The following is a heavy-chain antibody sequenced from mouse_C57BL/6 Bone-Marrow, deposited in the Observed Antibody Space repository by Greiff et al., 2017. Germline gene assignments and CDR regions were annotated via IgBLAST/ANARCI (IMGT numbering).Heavy chain of an antibody. Sequence: VQLQQPVAELVRPGSSVKLSCKASGYTFTSYWMHWVKPRPIQGLEWIGNIDPSDSETPYNQKFKDKATLTVDQSSCPAYMQLSSLTSEGSAVYYCSRLIYCYGRSYGDYWGQGTTLTVSS. J-gene: IGHJ2*01. CDR2: IDPSDSET. D-gene: IGHD1-1*01. CDR3: SRLIYCYGRSYGDY. CDR1: GYTFTSYW. V-gene: IGHV1-52*01.